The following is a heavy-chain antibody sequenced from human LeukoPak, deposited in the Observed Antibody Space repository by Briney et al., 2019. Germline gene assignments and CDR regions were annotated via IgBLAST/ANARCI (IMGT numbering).Heavy chain of an antibody. CDR3: ARLHRCSGGSCYSKIDY. CDR2: INPNSGGT. CDR1: GYTFTGYY. V-gene: IGHV1-2*02. J-gene: IGHJ4*02. Sequence: ASVKVSCKASGYTFTGYYMHWVRQAPGQGLEWMGWINPNSGGTNYAQKFQGRDTMTRDTSISTAYMELSRLRSDDTAVYYCARLHRCSGGSCYSKIDYWGQGTLVTVSS. D-gene: IGHD2-15*01.